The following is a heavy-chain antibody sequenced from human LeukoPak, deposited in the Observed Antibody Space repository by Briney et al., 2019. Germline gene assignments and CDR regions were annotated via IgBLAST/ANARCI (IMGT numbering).Heavy chain of an antibody. V-gene: IGHV3-21*04. Sequence: GGSLRLSCAASGFTFSSYSMNWVRQAPGKGLEWVSSISSSSSYIYYADSVKGRFTISRDNAKNSLCLQMNSLRAEDTAAYYCAKDTRQLVLKPNDYWGQGTLVTVSS. J-gene: IGHJ4*02. D-gene: IGHD6-6*01. CDR2: ISSSSSYI. CDR3: AKDTRQLVLKPNDY. CDR1: GFTFSSYS.